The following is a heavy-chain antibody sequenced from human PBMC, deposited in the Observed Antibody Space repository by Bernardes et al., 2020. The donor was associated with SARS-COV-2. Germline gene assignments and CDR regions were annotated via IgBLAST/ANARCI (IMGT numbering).Heavy chain of an antibody. CDR3: ARVDYDYVWGSYRYTGGFDY. D-gene: IGHD3-16*02. V-gene: IGHV1-3*01. J-gene: IGHJ4*02. CDR1: GYTFTSYA. CDR2: INAGNGNT. Sequence: ASVKVSCKASGYTFTSYAMHWVRQAPGQRLEWMGWINAGNGNTKYSQKFQGRVTITRDTSASTAYMELSSLRSEDTAVYYCARVDYDYVWGSYRYTGGFDYWGQGTLVTVSS.